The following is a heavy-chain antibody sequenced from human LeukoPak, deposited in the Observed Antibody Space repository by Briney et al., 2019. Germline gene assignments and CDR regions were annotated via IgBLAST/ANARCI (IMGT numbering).Heavy chain of an antibody. V-gene: IGHV3-21*01. D-gene: IGHD1-1*01. Sequence: GGSLRLSCAASGFTFSSYSMNWVRQAPGKGLEWVSSISSSSGYIYYADSVKGRFTISRDNSKNSLYLQMNSLRAEDTAVYYCARDQDWNDRGGLDYWGQGTLVIVSS. CDR3: ARDQDWNDRGGLDY. J-gene: IGHJ4*02. CDR1: GFTFSSYS. CDR2: ISSSSGYI.